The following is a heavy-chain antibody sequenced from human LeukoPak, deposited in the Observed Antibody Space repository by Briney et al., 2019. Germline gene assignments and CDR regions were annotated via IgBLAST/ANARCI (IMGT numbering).Heavy chain of an antibody. Sequence: ASVKVSCKASGYTFTSYGISWVRQAPGQGLEWMGWISAYNGNTNYAQKLQGRVTMTTDTSTSTAYMELRSLRSDDTAVYYCAKSRSGSANWALQIFDNWGQGALVTVSS. CDR3: AKSRSGSANWALQIFDN. D-gene: IGHD1-1*01. CDR1: GYTFTSYG. CDR2: ISAYNGNT. J-gene: IGHJ4*02. V-gene: IGHV1-18*01.